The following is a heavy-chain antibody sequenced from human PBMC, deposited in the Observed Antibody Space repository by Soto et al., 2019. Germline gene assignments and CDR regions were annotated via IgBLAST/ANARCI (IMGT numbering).Heavy chain of an antibody. D-gene: IGHD5-18*01. J-gene: IGHJ5*02. Sequence: PSETLSLTCSVSGASIRSYYWHWIRQPPGKGLEWIGYVYTSDYTRYSSSLKSRVTISVDTSKSQFYLRLNSVTAADTAVYYCARRSSVTAMVGGHRSYNWFDPWGQGTLVTVS. CDR2: VYTSDYT. CDR1: GASIRSYY. CDR3: ARRSSVTAMVGGHRSYNWFDP. V-gene: IGHV4-4*08.